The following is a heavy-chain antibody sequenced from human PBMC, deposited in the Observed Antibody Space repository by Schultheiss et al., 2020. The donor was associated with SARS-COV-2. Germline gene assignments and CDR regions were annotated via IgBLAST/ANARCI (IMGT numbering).Heavy chain of an antibody. Sequence: SVKISCKASGYTFTRYYMHWVRQAPGQGLEWMGGIIPIFGTANYAQKFQGRVTITADESTSTAYMELSNLRSDDTAVYYCARGSVAAAGAENSSRPPVDYWGQGTQVTVSS. J-gene: IGHJ4*02. D-gene: IGHD6-13*01. CDR2: IIPIFGTA. CDR1: GYTFTRYY. CDR3: ARGSVAAAGAENSSRPPVDY. V-gene: IGHV1-69*13.